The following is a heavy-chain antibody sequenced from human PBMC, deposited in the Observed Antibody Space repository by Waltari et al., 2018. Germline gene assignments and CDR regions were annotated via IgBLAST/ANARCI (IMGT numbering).Heavy chain of an antibody. CDR2: IQSNSGGA. J-gene: IGHJ6*02. V-gene: IGHV1-2*06. CDR3: ARDQSMTNYYYGMDV. Sequence: QVQQMQSGAEVKTPGASWKVTCKASGYTFTGHYIHWVRQILGQALEWMGRIQSNSGGANFAQKFQGRVTMTRDTSTSTVYMELSRLTFDDTAVYYCARDQSMTNYYYGMDVWGQGTTVTVS. CDR1: GYTFTGHY.